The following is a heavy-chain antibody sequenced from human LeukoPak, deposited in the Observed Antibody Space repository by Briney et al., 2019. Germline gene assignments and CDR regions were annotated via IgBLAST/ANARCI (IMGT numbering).Heavy chain of an antibody. CDR2: MNPNSGNT. CDR1: GYTFTSYD. J-gene: IGHJ4*02. Sequence: GASVKVSCKASGYTFTSYDINWVRQATGQGLEWMGWMNPNSGNTGYAQKFQGRVTMTRDTSTSTVYMELSSLRSEDTAVYYCARDTHPSDSSGRGEHYFDYWGQGTLVTVSS. D-gene: IGHD3-10*01. CDR3: ARDTHPSDSSGRGEHYFDY. V-gene: IGHV1-8*02.